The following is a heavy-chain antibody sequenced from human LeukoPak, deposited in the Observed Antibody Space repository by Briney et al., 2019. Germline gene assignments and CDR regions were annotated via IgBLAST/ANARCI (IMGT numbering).Heavy chain of an antibody. Sequence: SETLSLTCTVSGGSISSSSYYWSWIRQPPGKGLEWIGEINHSGSTNYNPSLKSRVTISVDTSKNQFSLKLSSVTAADTAVYYCAEPRSGWYLTNWFDPWGQGTLVTVSS. CDR3: AEPRSGWYLTNWFDP. V-gene: IGHV4-39*07. J-gene: IGHJ5*02. CDR2: INHSGST. D-gene: IGHD6-19*01. CDR1: GGSISSSSYY.